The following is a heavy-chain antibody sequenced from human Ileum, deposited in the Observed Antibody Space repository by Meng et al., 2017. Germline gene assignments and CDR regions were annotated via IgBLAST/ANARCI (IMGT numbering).Heavy chain of an antibody. CDR2: IIPIFGTA. Sequence: HVEVVPSVAVVQKRGSAVKVSCKAYGGTFSCYSISWVRQAPGQGLEWMGGIIPIFGTAHYAQKFQGRVTITADESTSTAYMELSSLRSEDTAVYYCHLTPKEYPDHGDFDYWGQGTLVTVSS. CDR1: GGTFSCYS. D-gene: IGHD3-10*01. J-gene: IGHJ4*02. V-gene: IGHV1-69*01. CDR3: HLTPKEYPDHGDFDY.